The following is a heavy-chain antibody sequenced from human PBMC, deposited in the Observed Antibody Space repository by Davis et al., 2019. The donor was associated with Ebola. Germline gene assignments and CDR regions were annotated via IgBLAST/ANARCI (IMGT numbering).Heavy chain of an antibody. CDR3: GRDNNLAI. J-gene: IGHJ6*04. CDR1: GFTFGNFW. Sequence: GESLKISCTASGFTFGNFWVNWVRQAPGKGLVWVSHIDPVGYPTPYADSVKGRFTVYRDNAKNTVFLQINSLRVEDTAVYYCGRDNNLAIWGKGTTVTVSS. V-gene: IGHV3-74*01. CDR2: IDPVGYPT.